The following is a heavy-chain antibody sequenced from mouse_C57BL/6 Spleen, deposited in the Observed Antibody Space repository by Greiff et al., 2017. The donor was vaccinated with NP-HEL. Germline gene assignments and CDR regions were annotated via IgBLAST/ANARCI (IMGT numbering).Heavy chain of an antibody. CDR1: GFNIKDDY. V-gene: IGHV14-4*01. Sequence: EVQLQQSGAELVRPGASVKLSCTASGFNIKDDYMHWVKQRPEQGLEWIGWIDPENGDTEYASKFQGKAIITADTSSNTAYLQLSSLTSEDTAVYYCTGGYDRFAYWGQGTLVTVSA. J-gene: IGHJ3*01. CDR2: IDPENGDT. D-gene: IGHD2-2*01. CDR3: TGGYDRFAY.